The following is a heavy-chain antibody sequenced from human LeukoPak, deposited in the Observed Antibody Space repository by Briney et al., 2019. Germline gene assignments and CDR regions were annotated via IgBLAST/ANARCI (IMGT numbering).Heavy chain of an antibody. CDR2: IYYSGST. CDR1: GGSISSSNW. CDR3: ARTSQLVYFDY. V-gene: IGHV4-4*02. Sequence: PSETLSLTCAVSGGSISSSNWWSWVRLPPGKGLEWIGYIYYSGSTYYNPSLKSRVTISADTSKNQFSLKLNSVTAADTAVYYCARTSQLVYFDYWGQGTLVTVSS. J-gene: IGHJ4*02. D-gene: IGHD1-1*01.